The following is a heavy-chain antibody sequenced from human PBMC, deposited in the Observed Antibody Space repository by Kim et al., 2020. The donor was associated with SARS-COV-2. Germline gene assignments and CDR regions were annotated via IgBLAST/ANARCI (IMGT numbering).Heavy chain of an antibody. V-gene: IGHV6-1*01. D-gene: IGHD2-21*01. CDR3: ARGYCEADCNPSFDY. J-gene: IGHJ4*02. Sequence: SVQSRITINPDTSKNQFSLQLNAVSPEDTAVYYCARGYCEADCNPSFDYWGQGTLVTVSS.